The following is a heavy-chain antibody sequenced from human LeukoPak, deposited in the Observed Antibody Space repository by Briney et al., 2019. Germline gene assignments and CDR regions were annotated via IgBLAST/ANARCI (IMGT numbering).Heavy chain of an antibody. CDR3: TRVGYIDEGIDY. V-gene: IGHV3-33*08. D-gene: IGHD5-24*01. CDR2: IWYDGSNK. Sequence: PGGSLRLSCAASGFTFSSYGMHWVRQAPGKGLEWVAVIWYDGSNKYYGDSVKGRFTISRDNSKNTLYLQMNSLRAEDTAVYYCTRVGYIDEGIDYWGQGTLVTVSS. J-gene: IGHJ4*02. CDR1: GFTFSSYG.